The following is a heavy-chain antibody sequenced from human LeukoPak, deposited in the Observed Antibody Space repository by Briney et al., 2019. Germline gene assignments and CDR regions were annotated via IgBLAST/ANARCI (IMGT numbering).Heavy chain of an antibody. D-gene: IGHD5-12*01. V-gene: IGHV3-33*06. CDR1: GFTFSNYG. CDR2: IWYDGSNK. CDR3: AKDPTYYSGSYFDS. Sequence: GRSLRLSCAASGFTFSNYGMHWVRQAPGKGLEWVAVIWYDGSNKYYADSVKGRFTISRDNSKNTLYLQMNSLRAEDTAVYYCAKDPTYYSGSYFDSWGQGTLVTVSS. J-gene: IGHJ4*02.